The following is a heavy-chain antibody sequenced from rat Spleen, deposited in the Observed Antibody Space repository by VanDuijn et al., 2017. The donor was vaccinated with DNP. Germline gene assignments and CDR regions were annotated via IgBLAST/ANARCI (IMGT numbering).Heavy chain of an antibody. D-gene: IGHD5-1*01. J-gene: IGHJ2*01. CDR1: GFTFSDYG. CDR2: ISYDGSST. CDR3: ATLYELGPFDY. V-gene: IGHV5-22*01. Sequence: EVQLVESGGDLIQPGRSLKLSCAASGFTFSDYGMAWVRQVPGKGLEWVASISYDGSSTYCRDSVKGRFTISRDNAASTLYLQMNSLRSEDTATYYGATLYELGPFDYWGQGVMVTVSS.